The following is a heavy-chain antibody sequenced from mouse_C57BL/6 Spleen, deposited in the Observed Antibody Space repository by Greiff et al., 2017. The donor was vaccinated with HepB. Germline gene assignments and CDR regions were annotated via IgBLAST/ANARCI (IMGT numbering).Heavy chain of an antibody. D-gene: IGHD1-1*01. CDR1: GYSITSGYG. Sequence: EVQLQQSGPGLVKPSQSLSLTCTVTGYSITSGYGWNWIRQFPGNKLEWIGYISYSGSTNYNTSLKSRISSTRDTSKNQFVLQLNSVTTEDTATYYCARTVRIKSWSQGTTLTVSS. J-gene: IGHJ2*01. CDR3: ARTVRIKS. CDR2: ISYSGST. V-gene: IGHV3-2*02.